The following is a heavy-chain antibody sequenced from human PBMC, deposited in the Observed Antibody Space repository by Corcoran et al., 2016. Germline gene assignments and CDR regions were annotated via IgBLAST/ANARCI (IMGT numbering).Heavy chain of an antibody. D-gene: IGHD2-15*01. Sequence: QVQLVESGGGVVQPGRSLRLSCAASGFTFRSYGMHWVRQAPGKGLAWVAVISYDGSNKYYADSVKGRITISRDNSKNTLYLSMNSLRAEDTAVDYCAKDRSRYCSGGSCPPLDYWGQGTLVTVSS. CDR2: ISYDGSNK. V-gene: IGHV3-30*18. CDR1: GFTFRSYG. J-gene: IGHJ4*02. CDR3: AKDRSRYCSGGSCPPLDY.